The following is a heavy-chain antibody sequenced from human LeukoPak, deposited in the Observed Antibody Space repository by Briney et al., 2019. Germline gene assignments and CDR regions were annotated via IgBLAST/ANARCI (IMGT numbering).Heavy chain of an antibody. V-gene: IGHV4-61*01. CDR1: DNSVSSGSYY. D-gene: IGHD5-12*01. CDR3: ARAVFTSGYVAWFDY. CDR2: IHYSGST. Sequence: SETLSLTCTVSDNSVSSGSYYWSWIRQPPGKGLEWIGYIHYSGSTNYNPSLKSRVTISVDTSKNQFSLKLSSVTAADTAVYYCARAVFTSGYVAWFDYWGQGTLVTVSS. J-gene: IGHJ4*02.